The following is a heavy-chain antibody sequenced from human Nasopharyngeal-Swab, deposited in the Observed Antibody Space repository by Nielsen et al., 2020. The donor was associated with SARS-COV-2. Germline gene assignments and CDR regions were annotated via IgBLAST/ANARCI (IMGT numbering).Heavy chain of an antibody. CDR1: GYTFINYG. CDR3: ARDQWLVHYFDY. Sequence: ASVKVCCKASGYTFINYGLSWVRQAPGQGLEWVGWISANNGNTNYAQKFRGRVTMTTDTSTSTAYMELRSLRSDDTAIYYCARDQWLVHYFDYWGQGTLVTVSS. V-gene: IGHV1-18*01. J-gene: IGHJ4*02. CDR2: ISANNGNT. D-gene: IGHD6-19*01.